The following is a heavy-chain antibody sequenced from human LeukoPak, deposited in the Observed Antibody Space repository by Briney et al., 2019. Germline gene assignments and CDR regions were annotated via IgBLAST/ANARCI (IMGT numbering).Heavy chain of an antibody. D-gene: IGHD4-11*01. Sequence: SETLSLTCTVSGGSISSYYWSWIRQPAGKGLEWIGRMYTSVSTNYNPSLKSRVTMSLDTSKNQLSLKLISVTAADTAVYYCARGEGSRLPFDYWGQGTLVTVSS. J-gene: IGHJ4*02. CDR2: MYTSVST. V-gene: IGHV4-4*07. CDR1: GGSISSYY. CDR3: ARGEGSRLPFDY.